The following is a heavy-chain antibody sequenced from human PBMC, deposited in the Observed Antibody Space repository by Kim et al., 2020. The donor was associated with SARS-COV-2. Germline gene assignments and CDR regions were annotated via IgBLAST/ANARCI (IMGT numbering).Heavy chain of an antibody. D-gene: IGHD1-26*01. Sequence: ITRHAQTFQGRVTMTWDTSIRTAYMELSSLRSEDTAVYYCARGVGAVGDYWGQGTLVTVSS. CDR3: ARGVGAVGDY. CDR2: IT. V-gene: IGHV1-8*01. J-gene: IGHJ4*02.